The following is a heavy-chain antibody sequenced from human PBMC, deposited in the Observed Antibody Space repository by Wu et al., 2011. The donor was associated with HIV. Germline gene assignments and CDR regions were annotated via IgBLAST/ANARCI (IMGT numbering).Heavy chain of an antibody. CDR1: GYTFTHYY. CDR2: VDPEDGET. J-gene: IGHJ4*02. D-gene: IGHD2-21*01. V-gene: IGHV1-69-2*01. CDR3: ARDLGGDEDC. Sequence: DVQLVQSGAEVKKPGTTVRISCKVSGYTFTHYYIHWVRQAPGKGLESMGLVDPEDGETIYAQKFRGRVSITADKSTSTAYMELSSLRSEDTAVYYCARDLGGDEDCWGQGTLVTVSS.